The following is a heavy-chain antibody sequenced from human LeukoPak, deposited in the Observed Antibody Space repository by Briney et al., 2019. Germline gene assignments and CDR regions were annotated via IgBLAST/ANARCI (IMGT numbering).Heavy chain of an antibody. CDR3: ARDPVGATTPDC. CDR2: ISSSGNTI. V-gene: IGHV3-48*03. J-gene: IGHJ4*02. Sequence: GGSLRLFCAASGFTFSSYEMNWVRQARGEGGEGFLYISSSGNTIYYADFVKGRLTNSRDNAKNSLYLQMNSLRAEDTAVYYCARDPVGATTPDCWGQGALVTVSS. D-gene: IGHD1-26*01. CDR1: GFTFSSYE.